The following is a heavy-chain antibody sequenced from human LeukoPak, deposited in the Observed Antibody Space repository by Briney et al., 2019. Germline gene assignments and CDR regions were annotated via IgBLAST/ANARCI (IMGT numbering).Heavy chain of an antibody. V-gene: IGHV4-39*01. CDR3: ARLPMAMGVFDN. CDR2: IYYSGST. CDR1: GGSINSSSYY. J-gene: IGHJ4*02. Sequence: SETQSLTCAVSGGSINSSSYYWGWIRQPPGKGPEWIGTIYYSGSTYHNPSLKSRVTISVDTSKNQFSLKLSSETAADTAVYYCARLPMAMGVFDNWGQGTLVTVSS. D-gene: IGHD3-10*01.